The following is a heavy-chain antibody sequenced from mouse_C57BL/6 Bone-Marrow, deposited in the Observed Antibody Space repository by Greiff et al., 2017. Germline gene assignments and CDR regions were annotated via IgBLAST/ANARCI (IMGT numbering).Heavy chain of an antibody. J-gene: IGHJ3*01. D-gene: IGHD2-4*01. CDR1: GYTFTSYW. CDR3: ARSGDYDSAWFAY. V-gene: IGHV1-81*01. CDR2: IYPRSGNT. Sequence: QVQLQQPGTELVKPGASVKLSCKASGYTFTSYWMHWVKQRTGQGLEWIGEIYPRSGNTYYNEKFKGKATLTADKSSSTAYMELRSLTSEDSAVYFCARSGDYDSAWFAYWGQGTLVTVSA.